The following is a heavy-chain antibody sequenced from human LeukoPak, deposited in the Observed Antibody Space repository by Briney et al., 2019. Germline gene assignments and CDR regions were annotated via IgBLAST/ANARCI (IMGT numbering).Heavy chain of an antibody. Sequence: GASVKVSCKASGYTFTGYYMHWVRQAPGQGLEWMGWINPNSGGTNYAQKFQGRVTRTRETSISTAYMGLRRLKSDYTAVYTCARDRREYYDTLYYNCGRAAWGKGPTVTVSS. V-gene: IGHV1-2*02. CDR1: GYTFTGYY. CDR3: ARDRREYYDTLYYNCGRAA. CDR2: INPNSGGT. J-gene: IGHJ6*04. D-gene: IGHD3-9*01.